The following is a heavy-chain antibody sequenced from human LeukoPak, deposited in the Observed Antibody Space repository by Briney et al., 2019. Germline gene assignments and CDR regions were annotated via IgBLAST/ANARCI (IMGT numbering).Heavy chain of an antibody. D-gene: IGHD7-27*01. Sequence: GGSLRLSCAASGFNFSGYEMNWVRQAPGKGLEWVSWISPSGTNMYYADSVKGRFTISRDNAKKSLFLQLNSLRVEDTAVYYCASVQTGGFDYWGQGILVRVSS. CDR1: GFNFSGYE. CDR2: ISPSGTNM. J-gene: IGHJ4*02. V-gene: IGHV3-48*03. CDR3: ASVQTGGFDY.